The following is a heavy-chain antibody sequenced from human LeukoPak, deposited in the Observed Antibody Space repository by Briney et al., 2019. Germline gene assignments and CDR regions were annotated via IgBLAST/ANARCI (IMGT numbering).Heavy chain of an antibody. CDR1: GFTFSDYY. D-gene: IGHD2/OR15-2a*01. Sequence: GGSLRLSCAASGFTFSDYYMSWIRQAPGKGLEWVSYISSSGSTIYYADSVKGRFTISRDNAKNSLYLQMNSLRAGDTAVYYCARGVGYYAAYYYYYGMDVWGQGTTVTVSS. CDR3: ARGVGYYAAYYYYYGMDV. J-gene: IGHJ6*02. CDR2: ISSSGSTI. V-gene: IGHV3-11*01.